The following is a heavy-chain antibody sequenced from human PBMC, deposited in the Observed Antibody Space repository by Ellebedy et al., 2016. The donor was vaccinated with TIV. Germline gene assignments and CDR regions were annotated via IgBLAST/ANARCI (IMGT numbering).Heavy chain of an antibody. CDR2: MNPNSGNT. V-gene: IGHV1-8*01. CDR3: ARFPDYGDYGWEGMDV. D-gene: IGHD4-17*01. J-gene: IGHJ6*02. CDR1: GYTFTSYD. Sequence: ASVKVSCKASGYTFTSYDINWVRQATGQGLEWMGWMNPNSGNTGYAQKFQGRVTMTRNTSISTAYMELSSLRSEDTAVYYCARFPDYGDYGWEGMDVWGQGTTVTVSS.